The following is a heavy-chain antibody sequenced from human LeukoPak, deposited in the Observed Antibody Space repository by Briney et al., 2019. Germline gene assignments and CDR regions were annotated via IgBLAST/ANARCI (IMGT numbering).Heavy chain of an antibody. Sequence: GGSLRLSCVASGFTFSNYAMSWVRQAPGKGLELVSGIYGSDDKTVYGDAVKGRFTIPRDNSKNTLYLQMNSLRADDTAVYYCAKTQGYYDAWGQGALVTVSS. J-gene: IGHJ5*02. CDR3: AKTQGYYDA. D-gene: IGHD2-15*01. CDR2: IYGSDDKT. V-gene: IGHV3-23*01. CDR1: GFTFSNYA.